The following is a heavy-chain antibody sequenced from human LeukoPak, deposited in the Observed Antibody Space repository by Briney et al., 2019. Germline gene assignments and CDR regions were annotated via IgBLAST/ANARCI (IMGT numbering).Heavy chain of an antibody. D-gene: IGHD1-7*01. CDR3: ARGNYGFDY. J-gene: IGHJ4*02. CDR1: GFTFSSYA. V-gene: IGHV3-30-3*01. Sequence: GRSLRLSCAASGFTFSSYAMHWVRQAPGKGLEWVAVISYDGSNKYYADSVKGRFTISRDNSKNTLYLQMNSLRAEDTAVYYCARGNYGFDYWGQGTLVIVSS. CDR2: ISYDGSNK.